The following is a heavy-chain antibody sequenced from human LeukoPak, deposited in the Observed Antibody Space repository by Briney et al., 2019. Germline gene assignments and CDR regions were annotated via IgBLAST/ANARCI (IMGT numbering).Heavy chain of an antibody. Sequence: ASVKVSCKASGYTFTGYYMHWVRQAPGQGLEWMGWINPNSGGTNYAQKFQGRVTMTRDTSISTAYMELSRLRSDDTAVYCCARALIYYYYYMDVWGKGTTVTVSS. CDR1: GYTFTGYY. J-gene: IGHJ6*03. CDR2: INPNSGGT. D-gene: IGHD3-16*01. V-gene: IGHV1-2*02. CDR3: ARALIYYYYYMDV.